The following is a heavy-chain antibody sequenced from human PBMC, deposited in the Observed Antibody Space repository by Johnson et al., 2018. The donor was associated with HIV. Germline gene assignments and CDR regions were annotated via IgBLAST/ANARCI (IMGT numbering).Heavy chain of an antibody. J-gene: IGHJ3*02. CDR3: ARVSMLFIAADAFDI. V-gene: IGHV3-11*04. CDR2: ISSGGSSI. Sequence: QVQLVESEGGLVKPGGSLRLSCAASGFTFSDYYMSWIRQAPGKGLEWVSYISSGGSSIYYADSVKGRFTISRDNAKKSMYLQMNSLIAEDTAVYYCARVSMLFIAADAFDIWGQGTMVTVSS. D-gene: IGHD2-21*01. CDR1: GFTFSDYY.